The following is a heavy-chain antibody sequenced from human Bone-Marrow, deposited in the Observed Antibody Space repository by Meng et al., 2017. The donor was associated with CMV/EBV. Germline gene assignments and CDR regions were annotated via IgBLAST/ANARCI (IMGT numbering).Heavy chain of an antibody. CDR2: IYRGGST. J-gene: IGHJ4*02. CDR1: GFTFSSYE. CDR3: ASSSGYVDYAHKPIDY. V-gene: IGHV3-53*01. Sequence: GESLKISCAASGFTFSSYEMHWVRQAPGKGLEWVSVIYRGGSTYYADSVKGRFTISRDNSKNTLYLQMNSLRADDTAVYYCASSSGYVDYAHKPIDYWGQGTLVTVSS. D-gene: IGHD4-17*01.